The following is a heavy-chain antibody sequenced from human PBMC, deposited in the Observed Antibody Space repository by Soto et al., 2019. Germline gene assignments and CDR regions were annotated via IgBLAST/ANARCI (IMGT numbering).Heavy chain of an antibody. CDR1: GVTISSSVW. CDR3: ARKFGGVRSWFDP. CDR2: IYPGRNT. V-gene: IGHV4-4*02. J-gene: IGHJ5*02. D-gene: IGHD2-8*02. Sequence: SETLSLTCAVSGVTISSSVWWSWVRQPPGKGLEWIGEIYPGRNTNYNPSLKSRAISSLDKSKNQFSLNLTSVTAADMAIYSCARKFGGVRSWFDPWGQGTLVTVSS.